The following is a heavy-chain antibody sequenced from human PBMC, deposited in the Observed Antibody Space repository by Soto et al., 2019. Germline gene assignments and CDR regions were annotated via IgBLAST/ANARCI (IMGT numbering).Heavy chain of an antibody. CDR2: IYYSGST. CDR3: WRAWRYCSGGSWYSVFDY. J-gene: IGHJ4*02. V-gene: IGHV4-59*01. Sequence: SETLSLTCAVTGGTISNYYLSWIRQPPGKGLEWIGYIYYSGSTNYNPSLKNRGTISANTANNQSSFKLRSGITADKAVHYFWRAWRYCSGGSWYSVFDYWGQGTLVTVSS. CDR1: GGTISNYY. D-gene: IGHD2-15*01.